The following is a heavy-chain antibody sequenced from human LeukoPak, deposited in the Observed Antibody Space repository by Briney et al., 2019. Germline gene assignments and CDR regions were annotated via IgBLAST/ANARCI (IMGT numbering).Heavy chain of an antibody. V-gene: IGHV4-59*01. J-gene: IGHJ5*02. D-gene: IGHD6-19*01. Sequence: SETLSLTCTVSGGSISSYYWSWIRQPPGKGLEWIGYIYYSGSTNYNPSLKSRVTISVDTSKNQFSLKLSSVTAADMAVYYCARDGSLAVAGNNWFDPWGQGTLVTVSS. CDR1: GGSISSYY. CDR3: ARDGSLAVAGNNWFDP. CDR2: IYYSGST.